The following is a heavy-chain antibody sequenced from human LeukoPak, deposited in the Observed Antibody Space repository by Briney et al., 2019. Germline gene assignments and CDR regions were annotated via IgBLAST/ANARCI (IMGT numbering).Heavy chain of an antibody. CDR2: IYTSWRT. V-gene: IGHV4-4*09. J-gene: IGHJ5*02. CDR1: GGSISSFH. Sequence: SETLSLTCTVSGGSISSFHWSWIRQPPGKGLEWIGYIYTSWRTNYNPSLKSRVTISVDTSKNQFSLKLSSVTAAATAVYYCVSPRGNNWFDPWGQGTLVTVSS. CDR3: VSPRGNNWFDP. D-gene: IGHD6-13*01.